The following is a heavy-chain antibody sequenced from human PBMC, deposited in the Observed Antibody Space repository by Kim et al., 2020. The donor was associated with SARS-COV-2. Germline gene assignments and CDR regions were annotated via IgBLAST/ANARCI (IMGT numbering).Heavy chain of an antibody. CDR2: IKSKTDGGTT. Sequence: GGSLRLSCAASGFTFSNAWMSWVRQAPGKGLEWVGRIKSKTDGGTTDYAAPVKGRFTISRDDSKNTLYLQMNSLKTEDTAVYYCTTDVFGTTVIYYFDYWGQGTLVTVSS. CDR3: TTDVFGTTVIYYFDY. J-gene: IGHJ4*02. CDR1: GFTFSNAW. D-gene: IGHD1-7*01. V-gene: IGHV3-15*01.